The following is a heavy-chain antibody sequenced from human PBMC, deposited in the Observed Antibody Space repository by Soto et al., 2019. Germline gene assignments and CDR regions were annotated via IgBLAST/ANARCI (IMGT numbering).Heavy chain of an antibody. V-gene: IGHV4-31*03. CDR2: IYYSGST. CDR1: VGSISSGGYY. Sequence: TLSLTCTLSVGSISSGGYYWSFILQHPGKGLEWIGYIYYSGSTYYNPSLKSRVTISVDTSKNQFSLKLSSVTAADTAVYYCARSEVAATPYAFDIWGQGTMVTVSS. CDR3: ARSEVAATPYAFDI. J-gene: IGHJ3*02. D-gene: IGHD2-15*01.